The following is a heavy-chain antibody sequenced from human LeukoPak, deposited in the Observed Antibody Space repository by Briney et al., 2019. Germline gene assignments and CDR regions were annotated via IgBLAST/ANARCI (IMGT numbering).Heavy chain of an antibody. CDR2: ISGSGGST. J-gene: IGHJ3*02. CDR1: GFTFSSYG. D-gene: IGHD2-15*01. CDR3: ARGDVVVVAAGAFDI. Sequence: GGSLRLSCAASGFTFSSYGMSWVRQAPGKGLEWVSAISGSGGSTYYADSVKGRFTISRDNSKNTLYLQMNSLRAEDTAVYYCARGDVVVVAAGAFDIWGQGTMVTVSS. V-gene: IGHV3-23*01.